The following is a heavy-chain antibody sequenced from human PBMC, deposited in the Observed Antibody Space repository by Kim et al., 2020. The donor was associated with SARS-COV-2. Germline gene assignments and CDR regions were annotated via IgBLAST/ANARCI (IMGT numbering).Heavy chain of an antibody. Sequence: SETLSLTCTVSGYSISSGYYWGWIRQPPGKGLEWIGSIYHSGSTYYNPSLKSRVTISVDTSKNQFSLKLSSVTAADTAVYYCARDGSGVKGYFDYWGQGSLGTVSS. V-gene: IGHV4-38-2*02. CDR1: GYSISSGYY. CDR3: ARDGSGVKGYFDY. D-gene: IGHD3-10*01. J-gene: IGHJ4*02. CDR2: IYHSGST.